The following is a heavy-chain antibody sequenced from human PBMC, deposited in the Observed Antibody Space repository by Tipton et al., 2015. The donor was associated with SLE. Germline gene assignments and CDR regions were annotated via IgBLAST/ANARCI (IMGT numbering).Heavy chain of an antibody. D-gene: IGHD2/OR15-2a*01. V-gene: IGHV3-30*02. CDR1: GFTFSSYA. J-gene: IGHJ2*01. CDR3: ARDSGVYALYWYFDL. Sequence: GSLRLSCAASGFTFSSYAMHWVRQAPGKGLEWVAFIRYDGSNKNYADSVKGRFTISRDTSKNTLYLQMDSLRAGDTAVYYCARDSGVYALYWYFDLWGRGTLVSVSS. CDR2: IRYDGSNK.